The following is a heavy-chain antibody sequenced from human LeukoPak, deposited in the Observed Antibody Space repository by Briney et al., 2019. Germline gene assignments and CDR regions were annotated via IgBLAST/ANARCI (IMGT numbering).Heavy chain of an antibody. J-gene: IGHJ4*02. D-gene: IGHD2-2*01. V-gene: IGHV3-21*01. CDR1: GFTLSNYA. CDR3: ARVVGSTSPMDY. Sequence: GGSLRLSCAASGFTLSNYAMNWVRQAPGKGLEWVSSISSSSSYIYYADSVKGRFTISRDNAKNSLYLQMNSLTAEDTAVYYCARVVGSTSPMDYWGQGTLVTVSS. CDR2: ISSSSSYI.